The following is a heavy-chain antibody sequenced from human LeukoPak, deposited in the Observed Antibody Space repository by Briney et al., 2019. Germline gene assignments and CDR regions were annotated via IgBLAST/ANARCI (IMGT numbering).Heavy chain of an antibody. CDR2: MYNSGST. J-gene: IGHJ4*02. Sequence: SETLSLTCTVSGVSISGSYWSWIRQPPGKGLEWIAYMYNSGSTNYNPSLKSRVTISIDTSKNQFSLKLSSLTAADTAIYYCARGIESYGDYGYWGQGILVTVSS. CDR3: ARGIESYGDYGY. V-gene: IGHV4-59*01. D-gene: IGHD4-17*01. CDR1: GVSISGSY.